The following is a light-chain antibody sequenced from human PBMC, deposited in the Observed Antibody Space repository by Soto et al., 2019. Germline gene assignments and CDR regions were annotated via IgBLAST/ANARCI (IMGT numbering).Light chain of an antibody. CDR2: QDT. J-gene: IGLJ2*01. V-gene: IGLV3-1*01. Sequence: SSELTQPPSVSVSPGQTATITCSGDKLGDKHACWYQQKSGQSPAVVIYQDTKRPSGIPERFSGSISGNTATLTISGTQAMDEADYYCQAWDSSAVVFGGGTKLTVL. CDR1: KLGDKH. CDR3: QAWDSSAVV.